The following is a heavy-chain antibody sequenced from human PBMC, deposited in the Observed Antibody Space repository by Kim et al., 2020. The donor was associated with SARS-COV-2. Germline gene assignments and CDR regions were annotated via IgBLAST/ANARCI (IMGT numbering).Heavy chain of an antibody. V-gene: IGHV4-39*01. D-gene: IGHD2-15*01. J-gene: IGHJ6*01. Sequence: SETLSLTCTVSGGSINTNSNYWGWIRQPPGKGLEWIASIYYSGSTYYNPSLKSRVTISVDTSKNQFSLKLSSVTATDTAVYYCVRRWGCSGAGCSSGYV. CDR1: GGSINTNSNY. CDR2: IYYSGST. CDR3: VRRWGCSGAGCSSGYV.